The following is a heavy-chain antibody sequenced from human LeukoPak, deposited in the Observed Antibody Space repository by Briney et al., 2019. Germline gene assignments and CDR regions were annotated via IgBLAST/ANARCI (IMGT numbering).Heavy chain of an antibody. Sequence: HPGGSLRLSCAASGFTFSSDWMTWVRQAPGKGLEWVANIKQDGTEKYYVDSVKGRFTISRDNAKNSLYLQMNSLRVEDTAVYYCASSRYGGYWGQGTLVTVSS. J-gene: IGHJ4*02. CDR2: IKQDGTEK. CDR1: GFTFSSDW. D-gene: IGHD3-10*01. V-gene: IGHV3-7*01. CDR3: ASSRYGGY.